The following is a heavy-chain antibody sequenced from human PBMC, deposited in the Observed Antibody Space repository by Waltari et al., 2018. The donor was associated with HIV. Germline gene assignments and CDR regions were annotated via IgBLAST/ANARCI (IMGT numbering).Heavy chain of an antibody. CDR3: ARTNYYDY. Sequence: EVHLVQSGGGLVQPGELVRPPCEASGFTFSTYGMNWVRQAPGRGMEYVAGISSNGGTTSYANSVKGRFTISRDNSKNTLYLQMGSLRAEDTAVYYCARTNYYDYWGQGALVTVSS. J-gene: IGHJ4*02. V-gene: IGHV3-64*01. CDR2: ISSNGGTT. D-gene: IGHD2-8*01. CDR1: GFTFSTYG.